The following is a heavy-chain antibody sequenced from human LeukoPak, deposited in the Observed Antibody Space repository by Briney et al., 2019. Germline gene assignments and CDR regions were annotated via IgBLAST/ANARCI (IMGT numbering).Heavy chain of an antibody. CDR3: ARDPRWLTPDCTSTSCYENYFDP. CDR2: IYHSGSA. Sequence: SETLSPTCGVSRYSTSSGYQWAWIRQSPGKGLAWIGSIYHSGSAHYNPSLKSRVTISVETSKNQFSLNMYSVTAADTAVYYCARDPRWLTPDCTSTSCYENYFDPWGQGTLVTVSS. D-gene: IGHD2-2*01. J-gene: IGHJ5*02. V-gene: IGHV4-38-2*02. CDR1: RYSTSSGYQ.